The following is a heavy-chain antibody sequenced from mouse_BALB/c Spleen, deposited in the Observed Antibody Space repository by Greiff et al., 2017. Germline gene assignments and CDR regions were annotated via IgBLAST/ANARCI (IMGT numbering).Heavy chain of an antibody. D-gene: IGHD2-3*01. CDR2: ISSGGST. CDR3: ARADGYGYFDV. J-gene: IGHJ1*01. Sequence: EVMLVESGGGLVKPGGSLKLSCAASGFTFSSYAMSWVRQTPEKRLEWVASISSGGSTYYPDSVKGRFTISRDNARNSLYLQMSSLRSEDTAMYYCARADGYGYFDVWGAGTTVTVSS. CDR1: GFTFSSYA. V-gene: IGHV5-6-5*01.